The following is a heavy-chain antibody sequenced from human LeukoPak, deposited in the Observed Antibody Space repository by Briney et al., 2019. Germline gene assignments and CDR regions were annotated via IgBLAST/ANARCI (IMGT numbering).Heavy chain of an antibody. CDR2: IIPIFGTA. CDR3: ARDSPRFGEPITPSGYYGMDV. D-gene: IGHD3-10*01. Sequence: ASVKVSCKSSGGTFSSYAIIWVRQAPGQGLEWMGGIIPIFGTANYAQKFQGRVTITADESTSTAYMELSSLRSEDTAVYYCARDSPRFGEPITPSGYYGMDVWGQGTTVTVSS. V-gene: IGHV1-69*01. CDR1: GGTFSSYA. J-gene: IGHJ6*02.